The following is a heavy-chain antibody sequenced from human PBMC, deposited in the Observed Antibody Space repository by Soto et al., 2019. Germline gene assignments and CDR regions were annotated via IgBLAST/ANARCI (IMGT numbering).Heavy chain of an antibody. V-gene: IGHV3-53*01. D-gene: IGHD1-1*01. CDR2: IHPGGDT. CDR1: SFTVSSND. Sequence: XGSLRLSRAASSFTVSSNDMSWVRQAPGKGLEWVSSIHPGGDTFYADSVKGRFSFSRDNSKNTVYLQMNSLRVEDTAVYYCARATDDAKIRFDTWGQGTLVTVSS. CDR3: ARATDDAKIRFDT. J-gene: IGHJ5*02.